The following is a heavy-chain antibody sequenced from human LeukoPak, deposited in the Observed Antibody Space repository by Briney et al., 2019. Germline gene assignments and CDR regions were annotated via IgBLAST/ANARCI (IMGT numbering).Heavy chain of an antibody. Sequence: SETLSLTCTVSGGSISSGGYYWSWIRQHPGKGLEWIGYIYYSGSTYYNPSLKSRVTISVDTSKNQFSLKLSSVTAADTAVYYCARDRGYCSGGSSFSWYFGLWAVAPWSLSPQ. CDR2: IYYSGST. CDR3: ARDRGYCSGGSSFSWYFGL. J-gene: IGHJ2*01. CDR1: GGSISSGGYY. V-gene: IGHV4-31*03. D-gene: IGHD2-15*01.